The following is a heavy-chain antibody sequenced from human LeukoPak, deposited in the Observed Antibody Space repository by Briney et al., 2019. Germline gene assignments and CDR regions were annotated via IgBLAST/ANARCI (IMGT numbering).Heavy chain of an antibody. CDR3: TKDIADNRVY. D-gene: IGHD1-14*01. Sequence: GGSLRLSCAASGYTLSRYWMHCVRHAPGKGLVWVSHIYNDGSITSYADSVKGRFTISRDNAKNTLYLQINSLRAEDTSVYYCTKDIADNRVYWGQGTLVTVSS. J-gene: IGHJ4*02. CDR1: GYTLSRYW. CDR2: IYNDGSIT. V-gene: IGHV3-74*01.